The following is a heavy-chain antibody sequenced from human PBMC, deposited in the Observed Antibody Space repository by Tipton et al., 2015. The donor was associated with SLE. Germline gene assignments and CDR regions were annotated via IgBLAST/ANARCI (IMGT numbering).Heavy chain of an antibody. V-gene: IGHV4-4*08. Sequence: TLSLTGTVSGGSTSSYYWSWIRQPPGKGLEWIGYIYTSGSTNYNPPLKSRVTISVDTSKNQFSLKLSSVTAADTAVYYCARGGPWIQPYFDYWGQGTLVTVSS. CDR1: GGSTSSYY. CDR2: IYTSGST. J-gene: IGHJ4*02. CDR3: ARGGPWIQPYFDY. D-gene: IGHD5-18*01.